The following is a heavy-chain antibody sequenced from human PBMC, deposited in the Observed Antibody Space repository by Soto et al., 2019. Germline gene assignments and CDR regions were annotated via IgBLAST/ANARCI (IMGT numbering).Heavy chain of an antibody. CDR3: ARESNAHFDY. V-gene: IGHV3-7*01. Sequence: GSLRLSCAVSGFTISSYWMSCVRQAPGRGLEWVATIAHDGSEKFYVDSVKGRFTISRDNTKNSLYLQMNSLRAEDTAVYYCARESNAHFDYWGQGTMVTVSS. D-gene: IGHD7-27*01. J-gene: IGHJ4*02. CDR1: GFTISSYW. CDR2: IAHDGSEK.